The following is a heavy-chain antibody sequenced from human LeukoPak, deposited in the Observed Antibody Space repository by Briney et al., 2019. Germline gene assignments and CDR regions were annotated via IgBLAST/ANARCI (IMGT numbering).Heavy chain of an antibody. J-gene: IGHJ5*02. Sequence: GSLRLSCAASGFTFSSYAMSWVRQAPGKGPEWVSAISGAGGRTYYADSVKGRFTISRDNSKNTLYLQMDSLRAEDTAVYYCAKDRADNGDRLRFDPWGQGTLVTVSS. V-gene: IGHV3-23*01. D-gene: IGHD4-17*01. CDR3: AKDRADNGDRLRFDP. CDR1: GFTFSSYA. CDR2: ISGAGGRT.